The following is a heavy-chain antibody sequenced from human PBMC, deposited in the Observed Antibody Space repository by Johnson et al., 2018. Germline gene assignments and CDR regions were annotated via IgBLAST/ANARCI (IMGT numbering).Heavy chain of an antibody. CDR3: AKKVGLGIDCMDV. CDR1: GFTFSSYA. J-gene: IGHJ6*03. Sequence: QVQLVESGGGVVQPGRSLRLSCAASGFTFSSYAMHWVRQAPGKGLEWVAVISSDGSNKYYADSVKGRFTISRDNSKNTLYLEMNSLRVEDTAVYYCAKKVGLGIDCMDVWGKGTTVIVSS. V-gene: IGHV3-30-3*02. D-gene: IGHD7-27*01. CDR2: ISSDGSNK.